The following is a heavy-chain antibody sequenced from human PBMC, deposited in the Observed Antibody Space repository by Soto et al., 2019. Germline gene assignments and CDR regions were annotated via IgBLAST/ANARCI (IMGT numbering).Heavy chain of an antibody. J-gene: IGHJ4*02. CDR2: INAGNGNT. CDR3: ARGYYYDSSAPPFDY. CDR1: GYSFTSYA. D-gene: IGHD3-22*01. V-gene: IGHV1-3*01. Sequence: ASVKVSCKASGYSFTSYAIHWMRQAPGQRLEWMGWINAGNGNTNDAQKFQGRVTMTRDTSTSTVYMELSSLRSEDTAVYYCARGYYYDSSAPPFDYWGQGTLVTVSS.